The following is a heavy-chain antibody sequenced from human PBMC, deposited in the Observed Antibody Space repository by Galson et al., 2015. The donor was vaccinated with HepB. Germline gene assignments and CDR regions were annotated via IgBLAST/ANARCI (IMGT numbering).Heavy chain of an antibody. CDR2: IIPILGIA. Sequence: SVKVSCKASGGTFSSYTISWVRQAPGQGLEWMGRIIPILGIANYAQKFQGRVTITADKSTSTAYMELSSLRSEDKAVYYCARDRSVGATTAWGQGTLVTVSS. V-gene: IGHV1-69*04. CDR1: GGTFSSYT. CDR3: ARDRSVGATTA. J-gene: IGHJ4*02. D-gene: IGHD1-26*01.